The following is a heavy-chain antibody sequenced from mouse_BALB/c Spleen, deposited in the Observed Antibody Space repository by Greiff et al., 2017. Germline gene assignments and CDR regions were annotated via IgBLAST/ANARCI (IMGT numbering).Heavy chain of an antibody. Sequence: VQLQQSGAELVRPGTSVKVSCKASGYAFTNYLIEWVKQRPGQGLEWIGVINPGSGGTNYNEKFKGKATLTADKSSSTAYMQLSSLTSDDSAVYFCARGRPEETWFAYWGQGTLVTVSA. CDR2: INPGSGGT. J-gene: IGHJ3*01. CDR3: ARGRPEETWFAY. V-gene: IGHV1-54*01. CDR1: GYAFTNYL.